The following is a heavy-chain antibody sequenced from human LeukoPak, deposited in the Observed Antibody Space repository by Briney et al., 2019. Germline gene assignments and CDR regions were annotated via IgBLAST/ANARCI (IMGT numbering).Heavy chain of an antibody. J-gene: IGHJ6*02. D-gene: IGHD1-26*01. CDR1: GGSISSYY. CDR2: IYYSGST. Sequence: SETLSLTCTVSGGSISSYYWSWIRQPPGKGLEWIGYIYYSGSTNYNPSLKSRVTISVDTSKNQFSLKLSSVTAADTAVYYRARDRSSYYGMDVWGQGTTVTVSS. CDR3: ARDRSSYYGMDV. V-gene: IGHV4-59*01.